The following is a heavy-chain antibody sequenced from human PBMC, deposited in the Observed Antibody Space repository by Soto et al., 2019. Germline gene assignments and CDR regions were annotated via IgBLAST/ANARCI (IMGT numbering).Heavy chain of an antibody. J-gene: IGHJ4*02. CDR1: GYTFSTYY. D-gene: IGHD5-12*01. CDR2: INPSDGSR. CDR3: ARSPSYENCVDY. Sequence: ASVKVSCKASGYTFSTYYMHWVRQAPGQGLEWMGVINPSDGSRSYAQKFQGRVTMTRDTSTSTVYMELSSLRSDDTAVYYCARSPSYENCVDYWGQGTLVTVS. V-gene: IGHV1-46*01.